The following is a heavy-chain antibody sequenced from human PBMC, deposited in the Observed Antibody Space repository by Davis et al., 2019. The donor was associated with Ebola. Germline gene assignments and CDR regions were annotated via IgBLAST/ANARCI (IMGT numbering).Heavy chain of an antibody. CDR3: AREWWELHYYYYGMDV. J-gene: IGHJ6*04. CDR2: ISSSSSYT. Sequence: GGSLRLSCAASGFTFSDYYMSWIRQAPGKGLEWVSYISSSSSYTNYADSVKGRFTISRDNAKNSLYLQMNSLRAEDTAVYYCAREWWELHYYYYGMDVWGKGTTVTVSS. CDR1: GFTFSDYY. V-gene: IGHV3-11*06. D-gene: IGHD1-26*01.